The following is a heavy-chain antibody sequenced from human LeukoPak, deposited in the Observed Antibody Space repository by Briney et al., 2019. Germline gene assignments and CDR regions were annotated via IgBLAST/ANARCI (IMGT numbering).Heavy chain of an antibody. Sequence: ASVKVSCKASGYSFTDHTMNWVRQAPGQGLEWMGWINTNTGNPTYAQGFTGRYVFSLDTSVSTAYLQISGLKADDTAVYYCGRDPKLGIRGYTYGYIDYWGQGTLVTVSS. D-gene: IGHD5-18*01. CDR1: GYSFTDHT. V-gene: IGHV7-4-1*02. J-gene: IGHJ4*02. CDR2: INTNTGNP. CDR3: GRDPKLGIRGYTYGYIDY.